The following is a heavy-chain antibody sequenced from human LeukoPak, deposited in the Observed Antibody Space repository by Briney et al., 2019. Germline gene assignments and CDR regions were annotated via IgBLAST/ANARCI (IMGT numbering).Heavy chain of an antibody. Sequence: GESLQISCQGSGSTFANYWIGWVRPLPGKGLEWMGIIYPGDSDTNYSPSFQGQVTMSVDKSINTAYLQWGSLKASDTAMYYCARLSTRLLDHWGQGTRVTVSS. D-gene: IGHD3-3*01. CDR2: IYPGDSDT. V-gene: IGHV5-51*01. CDR3: ARLSTRLLDH. CDR1: GSTFANYW. J-gene: IGHJ4*02.